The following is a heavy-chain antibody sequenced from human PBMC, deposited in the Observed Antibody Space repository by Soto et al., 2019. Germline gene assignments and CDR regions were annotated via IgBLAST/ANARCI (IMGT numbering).Heavy chain of an antibody. CDR1: GFTFSNAW. V-gene: IGHV3-15*07. D-gene: IGHD3-3*01. Sequence: LRLSCASSGFTFSNAWMNWVRQAPGTGMEWVGRIKSKTDGGTTDYAAPVKGRFTISRDDSKNTLYLQMNSLKTEDTAVYYCTTGVTIFGVVTPGGYFDYWGQGTLVTVSS. J-gene: IGHJ4*02. CDR2: IKSKTDGGTT. CDR3: TTGVTIFGVVTPGGYFDY.